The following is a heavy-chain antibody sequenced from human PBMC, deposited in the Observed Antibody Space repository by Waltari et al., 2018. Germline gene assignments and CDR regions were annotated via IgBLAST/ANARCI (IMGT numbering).Heavy chain of an antibody. V-gene: IGHV3-9*01. D-gene: IGHD2-2*01. CDR3: AKGALGLFQLLSPLHY. CDR2: ISFSSGTV. Sequence: EVQLVESGGDLVQPGGSLRLSCAISGISFDASGMPWVRQAPGKGLEWVSGISFSSGTVGYANSVKGRFTISRDNAKNSLYLQMDSLRPEDTAFYYCAKGALGLFQLLSPLHYWGQGTLVTVSS. J-gene: IGHJ4*02. CDR1: GISFDASG.